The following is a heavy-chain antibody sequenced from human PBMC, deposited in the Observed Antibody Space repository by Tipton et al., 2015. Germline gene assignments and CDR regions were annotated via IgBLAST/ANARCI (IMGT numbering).Heavy chain of an antibody. D-gene: IGHD5-18*01. Sequence: TLSLTCTVSGGSISSYYWSWIRQPPGKGLEWIGYIYYSGSAFYNPSLQSRVTISVDTSKNQFSLKLSSVTAADTAVYYCARPNTAMVVDVWGQGTTVTVSS. CDR3: ARPNTAMVVDV. J-gene: IGHJ6*02. CDR2: IYYSGSA. CDR1: GGSISSYY. V-gene: IGHV4-59*04.